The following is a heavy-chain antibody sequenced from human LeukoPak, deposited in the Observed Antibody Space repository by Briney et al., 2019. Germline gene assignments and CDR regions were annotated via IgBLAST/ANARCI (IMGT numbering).Heavy chain of an antibody. Sequence: GGSLRLSCVVSGFTFSTYAMSWVRQAPGKGLERVSGIGGSGGDTFYADSVRGRFTVSRDNSKNTLFPQIDSLRTEDTAVYYCVPLGGLGYYQYGMDVWGRGTTVTVSS. CDR3: VPLGGLGYYQYGMDV. CDR2: IGGSGGDT. CDR1: GFTFSTYA. J-gene: IGHJ6*02. D-gene: IGHD3/OR15-3a*01. V-gene: IGHV3-23*01.